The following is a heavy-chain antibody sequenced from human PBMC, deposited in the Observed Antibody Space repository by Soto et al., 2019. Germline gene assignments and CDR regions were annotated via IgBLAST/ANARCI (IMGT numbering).Heavy chain of an antibody. CDR2: IIPIFGTA. CDR1: GGTFSSYA. V-gene: IGHV1-69*13. J-gene: IGHJ6*02. CDR3: ARATYGVATIHYYYYGMDV. D-gene: IGHD5-12*01. Sequence: SVKVSCKASGGTFSSYAISWVRQAPGQGLEWMGGIIPIFGTANYAQKFQGRVTITADESTSTAYMELSSLRSEDTAVYYCARATYGVATIHYYYYGMDVWGQGTTVTVSS.